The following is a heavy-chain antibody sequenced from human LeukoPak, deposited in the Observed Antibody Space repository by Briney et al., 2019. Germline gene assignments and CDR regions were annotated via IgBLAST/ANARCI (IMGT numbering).Heavy chain of an antibody. CDR2: IIPIFGTA. CDR1: GGTFTSYA. V-gene: IGHV1-69*05. J-gene: IGHJ4*02. D-gene: IGHD2-15*01. CDR3: ARAGSAGDY. Sequence: SVKVSCKAPGGTFTSYAISWVRQAPGQGLEWMGRIIPIFGTATYAQKFQGRVTITTDESTSTAYMELSSVRSEDTAVYYCARAGSAGDYWGQGTLVIVSS.